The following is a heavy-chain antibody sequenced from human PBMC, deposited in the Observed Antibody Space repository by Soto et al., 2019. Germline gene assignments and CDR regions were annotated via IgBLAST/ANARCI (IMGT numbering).Heavy chain of an antibody. V-gene: IGHV3-74*01. D-gene: IGHD3-10*01. CDR1: GFTFSSYW. Sequence: GGSLRLSCAASGFTFSSYWMHWVRQAPGKGLVWVSRINSDGSSTSYADSVKGRFTISRDNAKNTLYLQMNSLRAEDTAVYYCARGRGGVLWFGELITEKYYYMDVWGKGTTVTVSS. J-gene: IGHJ6*03. CDR2: INSDGSST. CDR3: ARGRGGVLWFGELITEKYYYMDV.